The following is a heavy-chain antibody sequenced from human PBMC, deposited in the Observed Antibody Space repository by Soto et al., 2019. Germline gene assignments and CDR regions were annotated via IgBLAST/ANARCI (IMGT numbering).Heavy chain of an antibody. V-gene: IGHV1-18*04. Sequence: QIQLVQSGAEVKKPGASVKVSCKASGYTFISYGITWVRQAPGQGLEWMGWISVYNGITNYAQNVQGRVTMTTDTSTSKAYMELRSLRSDDTAVYFWARAKDLEYSSSWGSFDYWGQGTLVNVPS. J-gene: IGHJ4*02. D-gene: IGHD6-13*01. CDR1: GYTFISYG. CDR2: ISVYNGIT. CDR3: ARAKDLEYSSSWGSFDY.